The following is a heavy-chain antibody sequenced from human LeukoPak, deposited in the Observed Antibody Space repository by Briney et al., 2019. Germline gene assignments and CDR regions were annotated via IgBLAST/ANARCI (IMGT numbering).Heavy chain of an antibody. CDR1: GFTFDDYG. CDR3: ARVNYYYDSSGSYEFDY. D-gene: IGHD3-22*01. V-gene: IGHV3-20*01. Sequence: GGSLRLSCAASGFTFDDYGMSWVRQAPGKGLEWVSGINWNGGSTGYADSVKGRFTISRDNAKNSLYLQMNSLRAEDTALYHCARVNYYYDSSGSYEFDYWGQGTLVTVSS. CDR2: INWNGGST. J-gene: IGHJ4*02.